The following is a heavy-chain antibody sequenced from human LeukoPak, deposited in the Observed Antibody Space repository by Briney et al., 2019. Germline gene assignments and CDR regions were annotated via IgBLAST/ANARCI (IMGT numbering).Heavy chain of an antibody. D-gene: IGHD6-6*01. CDR2: IYTSGST. Sequence: SETLSLTCTVSGGSISSGSYYWSWIRQPAGKGLEWIGRIYTSGSTNYNPSLKSRVTISVDTSKNQFSLKLSSVTAADTAVYYCARGYSSSSGNAFDIWGQGTMVTVSS. CDR1: GGSISSGSYY. CDR3: ARGYSSSSGNAFDI. J-gene: IGHJ3*02. V-gene: IGHV4-61*02.